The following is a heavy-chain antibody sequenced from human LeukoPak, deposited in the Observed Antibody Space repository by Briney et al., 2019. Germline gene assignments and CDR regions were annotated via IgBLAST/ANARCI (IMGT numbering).Heavy chain of an antibody. CDR3: ARTANFAAGYYIDY. CDR2: ISGSSRHK. CDR1: GFTFSSYT. D-gene: IGHD6-13*01. V-gene: IGHV3-21*01. J-gene: IGHJ4*02. Sequence: GGSLRLSCAASGFTFSSYTMNWVRQAPGKGLEWVSSISGSSRHKYYADSVKGRFTISRHNAKNSLYLQMNSLRAEDTAVYYCARTANFAAGYYIDYWGQGTLVTVSS.